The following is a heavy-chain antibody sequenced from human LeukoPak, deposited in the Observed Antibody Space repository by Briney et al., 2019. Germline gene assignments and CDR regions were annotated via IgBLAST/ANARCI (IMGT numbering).Heavy chain of an antibody. CDR1: GFTFSTYA. V-gene: IGHV3-23*01. CDR3: ASRSGY. CDR2: LSGRAGST. D-gene: IGHD6-25*01. J-gene: IGHJ4*02. Sequence: GGSLRLSCAASGFTFSTYAMSWVRQAPGKGLEWVSGLSGRAGSTYYADSVKGRFTISRDNAKNSLYLQMNSLRAEDTAVYYCASRSGYWGQGTLVTVSS.